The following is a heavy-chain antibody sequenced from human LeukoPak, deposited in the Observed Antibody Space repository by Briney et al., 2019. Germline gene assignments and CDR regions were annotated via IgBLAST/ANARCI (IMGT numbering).Heavy chain of an antibody. D-gene: IGHD6-19*01. CDR2: ISSSGTTI. V-gene: IGHV3-11*01. Sequence: PGGSLRLSCAASGFTFSDYYMSWVRQAPGKGLEWISYISSSGTTIYHADSVEGRFTISRDNSRNTLYLQMNSLRADDTAVYYCAKGPLIAVAGTTWDYWGQGTLVTVSS. CDR3: AKGPLIAVAGTTWDY. CDR1: GFTFSDYY. J-gene: IGHJ4*01.